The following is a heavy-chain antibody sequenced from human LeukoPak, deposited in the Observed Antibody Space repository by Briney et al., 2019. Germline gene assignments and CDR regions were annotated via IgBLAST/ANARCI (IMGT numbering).Heavy chain of an antibody. V-gene: IGHV2-5*01. CDR2: IYWNDDK. D-gene: IGHD4-17*01. CDR1: GFSLSTNGVH. Sequence: SGPTLVNPTQTLTLTCSFSGFSLSTNGVHVGWIRQPPGKALEWLALIYWNDDKRYRSSLKSRLTITRDTSKNQVVLTMANMDPVDTATYYCAHSSTVTTSFNYWGQGTLVTVSS. CDR3: AHSSTVTTSFNY. J-gene: IGHJ4*02.